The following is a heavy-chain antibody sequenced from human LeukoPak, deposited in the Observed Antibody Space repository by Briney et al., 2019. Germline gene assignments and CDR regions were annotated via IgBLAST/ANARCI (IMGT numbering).Heavy chain of an antibody. J-gene: IGHJ6*03. CDR3: AKCILTGYYKGYMDV. CDR1: GLTFSSHG. D-gene: IGHD3-9*01. Sequence: GGSLRLSCAASGLTFSSHGMSWVRQAPGKGLEWVSAISGSGGSTYYADSVKGRFTISRDNSKNTLYLQMNSLRAEDTAVYYCAKCILTGYYKGYMDVWGKGTTVTISS. V-gene: IGHV3-23*01. CDR2: ISGSGGST.